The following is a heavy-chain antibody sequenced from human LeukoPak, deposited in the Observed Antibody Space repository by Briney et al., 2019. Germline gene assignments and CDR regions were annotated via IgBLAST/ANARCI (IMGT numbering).Heavy chain of an antibody. Sequence: ASVKVSCKASGFTFTGYYMHWVRQAPGQGLEWMGWINPNSGGTNYAQKFQGRVTMTRDTSISTAYMELSRLRSDDTAVYYCARGYSSGWYCVFNYWGQGTLVTVSS. CDR1: GFTFTGYY. CDR3: ARGYSSGWYCVFNY. V-gene: IGHV1-2*02. J-gene: IGHJ4*02. CDR2: INPNSGGT. D-gene: IGHD6-19*01.